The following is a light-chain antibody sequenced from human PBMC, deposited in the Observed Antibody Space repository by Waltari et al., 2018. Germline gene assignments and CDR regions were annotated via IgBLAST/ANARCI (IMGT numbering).Light chain of an antibody. CDR3: CSYAGSYTWV. V-gene: IGLV2-11*01. Sequence: QSALTQPRSVSGSPGQSVTISCTGTRSDVGGYDFVSWYQQHPGKAPKVMISAVNKRPPGVPDRFSGSNSGKPASLTISGLQAEDEADYYCCSYAGSYTWVLGGGTQLTVL. CDR2: AVN. CDR1: RSDVGGYDF. J-gene: IGLJ3*02.